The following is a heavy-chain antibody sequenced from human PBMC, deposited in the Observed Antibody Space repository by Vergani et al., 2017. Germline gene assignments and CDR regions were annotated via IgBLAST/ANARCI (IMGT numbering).Heavy chain of an antibody. Sequence: EVQLVESGGGLVQPGRSLRLSCAASGFTFDDYAMHWVRQAPGKGLEWVSGISWNSGSIGYADSVKGRFTISRDNAKNSLYLQMNSLRAEDTALYYCAKDMEGGWLSFEFDYWGQGTLVTVSS. D-gene: IGHD5-12*01. CDR3: AKDMEGGWLSFEFDY. J-gene: IGHJ4*02. CDR1: GFTFDDYA. CDR2: ISWNSGSI. V-gene: IGHV3-9*01.